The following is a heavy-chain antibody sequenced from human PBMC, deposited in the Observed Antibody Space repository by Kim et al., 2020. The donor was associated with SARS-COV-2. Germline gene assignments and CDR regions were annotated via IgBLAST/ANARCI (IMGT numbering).Heavy chain of an antibody. V-gene: IGHV4-34*01. J-gene: IGHJ6*03. CDR1: GGSFSGYY. D-gene: IGHD2-2*01. Sequence: SETLSLTCAVYGGSFSGYYWSWIRQPPGKGLEWIGEINHSGSTNYNPSLKSRVTISVDTSKNQFSLKLSSVTAADTAVYYCAREVGHRYQLLVMDVWGKGTTVTVSS. CDR2: INHSGST. CDR3: AREVGHRYQLLVMDV.